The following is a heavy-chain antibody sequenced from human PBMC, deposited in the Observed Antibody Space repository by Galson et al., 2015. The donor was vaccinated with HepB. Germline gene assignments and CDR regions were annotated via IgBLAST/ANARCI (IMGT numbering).Heavy chain of an antibody. CDR3: AGSIVGAQSYPGVFDY. CDR1: GFTFSSYS. CDR2: ISSSSSYI. J-gene: IGHJ4*02. D-gene: IGHD1-26*01. V-gene: IGHV3-21*01. Sequence: SLRLSCAASGFTFSSYSMNWVRQAPGKGLEWVSSISSSSSYIYYADSVKGRFTTSRDNAKNSLYLQMNSLRAEDTAVYYCAGSIVGAQSYPGVFDYWGQGTLVTVSS.